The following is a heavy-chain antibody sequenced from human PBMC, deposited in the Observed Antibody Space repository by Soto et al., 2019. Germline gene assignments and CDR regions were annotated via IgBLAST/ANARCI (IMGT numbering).Heavy chain of an antibody. D-gene: IGHD3-22*01. CDR1: GFAFSDSY. CDR2: ISSSDSII. V-gene: IGHV3-11*01. CDR3: ARDLGYYDSSGYFDY. J-gene: IGHJ4*02. Sequence: PWGSLRPSCAASGFAFSDSYMSWIRQAPGKGLEGVSYISSSDSIIYYSDSVKGRFIISRDNAKNSLYLQMNSLRAEDTAVYYCARDLGYYDSSGYFDYWGQGTLVTVSS.